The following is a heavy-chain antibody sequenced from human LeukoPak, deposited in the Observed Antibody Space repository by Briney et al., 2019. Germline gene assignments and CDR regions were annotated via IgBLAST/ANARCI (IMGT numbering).Heavy chain of an antibody. D-gene: IGHD6-13*01. Sequence: SETLSLTCTVSGGSISSYYWSWIRQPPGKGLEWIGYIYYSGSTNYNPSLKSRVTISVDTSKNQFSLKLSSVTAADTAVYYCARGGAAAGTRYYFDYWGQGTLVTVSS. V-gene: IGHV4-59*01. CDR2: IYYSGST. J-gene: IGHJ4*02. CDR3: ARGGAAAGTRYYFDY. CDR1: GGSISSYY.